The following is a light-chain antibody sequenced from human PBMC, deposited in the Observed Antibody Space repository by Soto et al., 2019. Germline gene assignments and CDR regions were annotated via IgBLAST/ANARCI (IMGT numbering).Light chain of an antibody. CDR3: SSYAGSIYV. CDR1: SSDVGGFNL. CDR2: EVT. J-gene: IGLJ1*01. V-gene: IGLV2-8*01. Sequence: QSALTQPPSASGSPGQSVTISCTGTSSDVGGFNLVSWYQHHPGKAPKLMIYEVTKRPSGVPVRFSGSKSGNTASLTVSGLQTEDEADYYCSSYAGSIYVFGTGTRSPS.